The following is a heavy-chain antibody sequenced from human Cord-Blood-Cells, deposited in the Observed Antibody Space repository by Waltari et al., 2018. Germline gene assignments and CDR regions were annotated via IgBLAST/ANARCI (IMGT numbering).Heavy chain of an antibody. Sequence: QLQLQESGPGLVKPSETLSLTCTVSGGSISSSSHYWGWLRPPPGKGLEWIGSHYHSGGTYYNPSLKSRVTISVDTSKNQFSLKLSSVTAADTAVYYCARPTTVTTLAGWYFDLWGRGTLVTVSS. CDR1: GGSISSSSHY. CDR3: ARPTTVTTLAGWYFDL. CDR2: HYHSGGT. D-gene: IGHD4-17*01. J-gene: IGHJ2*01. V-gene: IGHV4-39*01.